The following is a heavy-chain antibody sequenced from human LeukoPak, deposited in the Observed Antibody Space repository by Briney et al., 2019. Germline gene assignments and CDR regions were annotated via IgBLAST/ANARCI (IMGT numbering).Heavy chain of an antibody. D-gene: IGHD2-2*01. Sequence: GGSLRLSCAASGFTVSSNYMSWVRQAPGKELERVSVIYSGGSTYYADSVKGRFTISRDNSKNTLYLQMNSLRAEDTAVYYCARDLIVVVPAGKGSFDYWGQGTLVTVSS. V-gene: IGHV3-66*02. J-gene: IGHJ4*02. CDR2: IYSGGST. CDR3: ARDLIVVVPAGKGSFDY. CDR1: GFTVSSNY.